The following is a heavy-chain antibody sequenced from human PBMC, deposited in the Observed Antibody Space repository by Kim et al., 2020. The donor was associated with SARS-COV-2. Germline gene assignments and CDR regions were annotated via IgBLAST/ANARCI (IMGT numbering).Heavy chain of an antibody. CDR1: GVFIRNKNYD. D-gene: IGHD4-4*01. J-gene: IGHJ4*01. CDR3: AAFHQQLLRLRFDD. V-gene: IGHV4-39*02. Sequence: SETLSLTCTFSGVFIRNKNYDWDWMRQAPGKCQDWIRRICYSGETAQNPTHRMRVSLSVDKSQNHFSLHLSSVPAADTAVYDCAAFHQQLLRLRFDDWGQRSLVIVSS. CDR2: ICYSGET.